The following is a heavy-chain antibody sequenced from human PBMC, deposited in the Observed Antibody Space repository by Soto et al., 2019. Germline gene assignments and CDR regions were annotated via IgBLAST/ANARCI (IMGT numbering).Heavy chain of an antibody. CDR3: ARGTFWSGSEAFDAFDI. CDR2: IYYSGST. CDR1: GCSISSGDYY. V-gene: IGHV4-30-4*01. J-gene: IGHJ3*02. Sequence: ASESLSLTCTVSGCSISSGDYYWSWIRRPPGKGLEWIGYIYYSGSTYYNPSLKSRVTISVDTSKNQFSLKLSSVTAADTAVYYCARGTFWSGSEAFDAFDIWGQGTMVTVSS. D-gene: IGHD3-3*01.